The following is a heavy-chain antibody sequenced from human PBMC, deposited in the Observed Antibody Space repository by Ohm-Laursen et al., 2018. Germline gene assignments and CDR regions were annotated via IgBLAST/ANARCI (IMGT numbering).Heavy chain of an antibody. Sequence: SVKVSCKASGYTFTGYYMHWVWQAPGQGLEWVGRVVPSSGGTNFAQKFQGRVTMTRDTSITTAYMELSGLISDDTAVYYCVLGWSTGVDIWGQGTTVTVSS. CDR2: VVPSSGGT. V-gene: IGHV1-2*06. CDR3: VLGWSTGVDI. D-gene: IGHD3-3*01. CDR1: GYTFTGYY. J-gene: IGHJ6*02.